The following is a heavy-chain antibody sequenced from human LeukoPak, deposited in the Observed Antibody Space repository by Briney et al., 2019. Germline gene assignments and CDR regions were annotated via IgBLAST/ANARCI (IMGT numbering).Heavy chain of an antibody. CDR3: TRGPIHLGLYSGMDV. CDR1: GFTFCDHA. V-gene: IGHV3-49*04. Sequence: GGSLRLSCTAFGFTFCDHAMSWVRPAPGEGLEWVGFIRRKAYGGTTEYPASVKGRFTISKEDSISIAYLQMNSLKTEDTAVYFCTRGPIHLGLYSGMDVWGQGTTVIVSS. D-gene: IGHD5-18*01. J-gene: IGHJ6*01. CDR2: IRRKAYGGTT.